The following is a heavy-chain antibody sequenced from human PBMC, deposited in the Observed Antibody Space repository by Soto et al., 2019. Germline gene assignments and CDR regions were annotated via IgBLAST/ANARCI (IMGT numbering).Heavy chain of an antibody. J-gene: IGHJ4*02. CDR2: ISSSSSTI. Sequence: GGSLRLSCAASGFTFSSYSMNWVRQAPGKGLEWVSYISSSSSTIYYADSVKGRFTISRDNAKNSLYLQMNSLRDEDTAVYYCAASIAARPGYFDYWGQGTLVTASS. CDR3: AASIAARPGYFDY. D-gene: IGHD6-6*01. CDR1: GFTFSSYS. V-gene: IGHV3-48*02.